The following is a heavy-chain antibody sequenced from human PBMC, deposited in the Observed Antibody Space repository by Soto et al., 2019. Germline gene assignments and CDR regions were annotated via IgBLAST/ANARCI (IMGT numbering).Heavy chain of an antibody. CDR2: IYYSGST. Sequence: PSETLSLTCTVSGGSISSGGYYWSWIRQHPGKGLEWIGYIYYSGSTYYNPSLKSRVTISVDTSKNQFSLKLSSVTAADTAVYYCASVITGDVYYYYGMDVWGQGTTVTVSS. V-gene: IGHV4-31*03. CDR3: ASVITGDVYYYYGMDV. J-gene: IGHJ6*02. CDR1: GGSISSGGYY. D-gene: IGHD7-27*01.